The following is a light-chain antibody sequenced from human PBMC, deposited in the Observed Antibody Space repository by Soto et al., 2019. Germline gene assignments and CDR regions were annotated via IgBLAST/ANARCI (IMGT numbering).Light chain of an antibody. CDR1: QSVGSF. CDR3: QQYGFSPIS. V-gene: IGKV3-11*01. CDR2: DTS. J-gene: IGKJ5*01. Sequence: EIVLTQSPATLSLSPGERATLSCRASQSVGSFLAWYQQKPGQAPRLLIYDTSIRATGIPARFSGSGSGTDFTLTISSPEPEDFAVYSCQQYGFSPISFGQGTRLEIK.